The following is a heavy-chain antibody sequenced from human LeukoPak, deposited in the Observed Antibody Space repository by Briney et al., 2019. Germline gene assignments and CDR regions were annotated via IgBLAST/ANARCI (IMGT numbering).Heavy chain of an antibody. D-gene: IGHD3-10*01. J-gene: IGHJ6*02. CDR1: GGSISSYY. CDR3: ARHVNYYGSGSYGYYYYGMDV. V-gene: IGHV4-59*08. CDR2: IYYSGST. Sequence: PSETLSLTCTVSGGSISSYYRSWIRQPPGKGLEWIGYIYYSGSTNYNPSLKSRVTISVDTSKNQFSLKLSSVTAADTAVYYCARHVNYYGSGSYGYYYYGMDVWGQGTTVTVSS.